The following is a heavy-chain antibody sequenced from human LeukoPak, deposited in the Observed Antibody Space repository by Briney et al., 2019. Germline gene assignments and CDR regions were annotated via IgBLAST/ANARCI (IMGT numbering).Heavy chain of an antibody. CDR3: AKLRVGYGSGGYFHSALDS. V-gene: IGHV3-30*18. Sequence: GGSLRLSCAASGFPFNKYGMLWVRKAPGKGLDWLAVISYDGSEDYYADSVKGRFTISKDKSKDTVNLQLNSLRPEDTAVYYCAKLRVGYGSGGYFHSALDSWGQGTLVIVSS. CDR2: ISYDGSED. D-gene: IGHD3-10*01. J-gene: IGHJ5*01. CDR1: GFPFNKYG.